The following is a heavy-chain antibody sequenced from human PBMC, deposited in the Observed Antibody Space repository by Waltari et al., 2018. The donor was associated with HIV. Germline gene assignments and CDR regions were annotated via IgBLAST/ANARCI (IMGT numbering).Heavy chain of an antibody. Sequence: EVQLVEFGGGLVQPGRSLRLSCTGFGFSSGDFAISWFRRAPGKGLECVGLSRSRIYGGATEYAASAKGRFTISRDDLKSVAYLQMNSLKTEDTAVYYCTRSSKLDYWGQGTLVTVSS. D-gene: IGHD4-4*01. CDR1: GFSSGDFA. CDR3: TRSSKLDY. V-gene: IGHV3-49*03. CDR2: SRSRIYGGAT. J-gene: IGHJ4*02.